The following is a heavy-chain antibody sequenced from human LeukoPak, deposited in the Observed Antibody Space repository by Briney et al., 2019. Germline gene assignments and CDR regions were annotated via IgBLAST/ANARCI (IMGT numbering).Heavy chain of an antibody. CDR1: DGSISGYS. Sequence: SETLSLTCTVSDGSISGYSWSWIRQPPGKGLEWIGYIYYSGDTNYNPSLKSRVTLSVDTSRNQFSLKLSSVTAADTVVYYCARETPYGSGSYPFDYWGQGILVTVSS. D-gene: IGHD3-10*01. CDR3: ARETPYGSGSYPFDY. V-gene: IGHV4-59*01. J-gene: IGHJ4*02. CDR2: IYYSGDT.